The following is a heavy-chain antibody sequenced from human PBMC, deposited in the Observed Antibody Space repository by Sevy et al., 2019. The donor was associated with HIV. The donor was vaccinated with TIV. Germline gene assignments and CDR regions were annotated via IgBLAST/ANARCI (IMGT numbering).Heavy chain of an antibody. V-gene: IGHV4-59*01. J-gene: IGHJ4*02. D-gene: IGHD1-1*01. CDR3: ARDSTTRPRVLDY. CDR1: GFSFRSYS. Sequence: GSLRLSCAASGFSFRSYSMNWVRQAPGKGLEWIGNIYFTGNTDYSPALKSRVILSLDTSKSQFSLTLKSVTAADTAIYFCARDSTTRPRVLDYWGQGTLVTVSS. CDR2: IYFTGNT.